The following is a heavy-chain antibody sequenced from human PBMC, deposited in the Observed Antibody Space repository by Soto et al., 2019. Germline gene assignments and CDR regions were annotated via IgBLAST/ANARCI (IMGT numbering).Heavy chain of an antibody. J-gene: IGHJ6*03. CDR2: MNPNSGNT. Sequence: GASVKVSCKDSGYRFTSYDINWVRQATGQGLEWMGWMNPNSGNTGYAQKFQGRVTMTRNTSISTAYMELSSLRSEDTAVYYCARGNGDYVGGDYYYYMDVWGKGTTVTVSS. D-gene: IGHD4-17*01. CDR1: GYRFTSYD. V-gene: IGHV1-8*01. CDR3: ARGNGDYVGGDYYYYMDV.